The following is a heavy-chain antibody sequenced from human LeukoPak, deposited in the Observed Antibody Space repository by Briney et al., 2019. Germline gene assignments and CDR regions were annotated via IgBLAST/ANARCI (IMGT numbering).Heavy chain of an antibody. V-gene: IGHV3-21*01. CDR3: ARDRPVTPIVY. CDR2: ISSSSSYI. Sequence: EKSLRLSCAASEFTFSNYSMNWVRQPPGKGLGWGSTISSSSSYIYYADSVKGRFTISRENAKHSLYLEMNSLRAEDTAVYYCARDRPVTPIVYWGQGTLVTVSS. D-gene: IGHD4-17*01. CDR1: EFTFSNYS. J-gene: IGHJ4*02.